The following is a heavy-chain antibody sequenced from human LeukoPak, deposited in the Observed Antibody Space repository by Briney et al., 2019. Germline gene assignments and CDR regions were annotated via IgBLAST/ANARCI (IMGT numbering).Heavy chain of an antibody. CDR3: ARHTVWVGYD. Sequence: SETLSLTCTVSGDSISSSSSYWGWIRQPPGRGLEWIGSIYYSGSTYYHPSLKSRDTISAATSKSQFSLKLNSVTAADTAVYYCARHTVWVGYDWGQGTLVTVSS. D-gene: IGHD5-12*01. CDR2: IYYSGST. J-gene: IGHJ4*02. CDR1: GDSISSSSSY. V-gene: IGHV4-39*01.